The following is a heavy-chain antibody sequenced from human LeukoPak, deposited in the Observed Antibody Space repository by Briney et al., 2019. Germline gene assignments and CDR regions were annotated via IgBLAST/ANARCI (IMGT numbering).Heavy chain of an antibody. D-gene: IGHD1-26*01. CDR1: GGSISSGSYS. J-gene: IGHJ4*02. CDR2: IYTNGHT. V-gene: IGHV4-61*02. Sequence: PSETLSLTCTVSGGSISSGSYSWSWIRQPAGKGLEWIGRIYTNGHTNYDPSLKSRVTISADTSKNQFSLNLSSVTAADTAVYYCARVGVGATTVDYWGQGTLVTVSS. CDR3: ARVGVGATTVDY.